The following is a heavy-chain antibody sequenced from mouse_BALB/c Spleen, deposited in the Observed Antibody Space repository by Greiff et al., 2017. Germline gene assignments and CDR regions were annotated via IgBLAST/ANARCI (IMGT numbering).Heavy chain of an antibody. D-gene: IGHD2-4*01. CDR1: GFTFSSYA. CDR3: AKPYDYDGVPFAY. Sequence: EVQRVESGGGLVKPGGSLKLSCAASGFTFSSYAMSWVRQSPEKRLEWVAEISSGGSYTYYPDTVTGRFTISRDNAKNTLYLEMSSLRSEDTAMYDCAKPYDYDGVPFAYWGQGTLVTVSA. V-gene: IGHV5-9-4*01. J-gene: IGHJ3*01. CDR2: ISSGGSYT.